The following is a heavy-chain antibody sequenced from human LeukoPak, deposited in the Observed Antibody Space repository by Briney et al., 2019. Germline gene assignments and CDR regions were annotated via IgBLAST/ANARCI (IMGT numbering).Heavy chain of an antibody. CDR1: GYTFTSYD. J-gene: IGHJ4*02. D-gene: IGHD6-13*01. V-gene: IGHV1-8*01. CDR3: ARDRAEYSSSWYYFDY. Sequence: ASVKVSCKASGYTFTSYDINWVRQATGQGLEWMGWMNPNSGNTGYAQKFQGRVTMTRNTSISTAYMELRSLRSDDTAVYYCARDRAEYSSSWYYFDYWGQGTLVTVSS. CDR2: MNPNSGNT.